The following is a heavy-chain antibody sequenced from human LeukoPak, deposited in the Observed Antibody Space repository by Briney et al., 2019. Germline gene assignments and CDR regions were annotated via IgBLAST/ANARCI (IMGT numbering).Heavy chain of an antibody. D-gene: IGHD3-22*01. CDR3: ARSRSSGYLGYFDY. V-gene: IGHV4-39*01. CDR2: IYYSGST. Sequence: SETLSLTCIISGGSISDYYWGWIRQPPGKGLEWIGSIYYSGSTYYNPSLKSRVTISVDTSKSQFSLKLSSVTAADTAVYYCARSRSSGYLGYFDYWGQGTLVTVSS. J-gene: IGHJ4*02. CDR1: GGSISDYY.